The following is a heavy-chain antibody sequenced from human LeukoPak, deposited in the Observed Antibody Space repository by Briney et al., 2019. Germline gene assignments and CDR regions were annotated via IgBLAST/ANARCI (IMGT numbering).Heavy chain of an antibody. D-gene: IGHD2-2*01. CDR1: GFTFSSYA. Sequence: GGSLRLSCAASGFTFSSYAMEWVRQAPGKGLEWVSSITGSSDSIYYADSVKGRFTISRGNAKNSVYLQMNSLRAEDTAVYYCARLVCSTIPCYGKFYFDSWGQGTLVPVSS. CDR3: ARLVCSTIPCYGKFYFDS. CDR2: ITGSSDSI. J-gene: IGHJ4*02. V-gene: IGHV3-21*01.